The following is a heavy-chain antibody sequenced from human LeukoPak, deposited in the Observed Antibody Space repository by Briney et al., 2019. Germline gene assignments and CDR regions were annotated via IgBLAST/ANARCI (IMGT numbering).Heavy chain of an antibody. V-gene: IGHV1-2*02. J-gene: IGHJ4*02. D-gene: IGHD6-19*01. Sequence: VASVKVSCKASGYSFTGYYMHWVRQAPGQGLEWMGCINPNSGGTDYAQKYQGRVTMTTDTFTTTAYMELRSLRSDDTAVYYCARPVVAGNFDYWGQGTLVTVSS. CDR3: ARPVVAGNFDY. CDR1: GYSFTGYY. CDR2: INPNSGGT.